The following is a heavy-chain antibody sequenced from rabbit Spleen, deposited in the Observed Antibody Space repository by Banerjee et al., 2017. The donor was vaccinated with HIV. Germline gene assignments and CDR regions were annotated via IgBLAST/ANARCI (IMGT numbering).Heavy chain of an antibody. CDR2: IDPIFGRT. Sequence: QSLEESGGDLVKPGASLTLTCTASGFSFSRGYWVCWVRQAPGKGLEWIGYIDPIFGRTYYATWVNGRFTISSHNAQNTLYLQLNSLTAADTATYFCVRDLGYDDYSEKGYFNLWGQGTLVTVS. CDR1: GFSFSRGYW. CDR3: VRDLGYDDYSEKGYFNL. J-gene: IGHJ4*01. V-gene: IGHV1S40*01. D-gene: IGHD2-1*01.